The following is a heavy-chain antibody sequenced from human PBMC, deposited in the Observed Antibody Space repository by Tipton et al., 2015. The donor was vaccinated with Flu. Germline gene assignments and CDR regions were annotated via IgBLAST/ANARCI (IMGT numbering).Heavy chain of an antibody. V-gene: IGHV4-38-2*02. Sequence: TLSLTCTVSGYSISSGYYWGWIRQPPGKGLEWIGNIYHSGGTYYNPSLKGRVTISEDTSKNQFSLKLTSVTAADTAKYYCARDLRGYSGYTGGDAFDVWGQGTMVTVSS. CDR3: ARDLRGYSGYTGGDAFDV. J-gene: IGHJ3*01. D-gene: IGHD5-12*01. CDR2: IYHSGGT. CDR1: GYSISSGYY.